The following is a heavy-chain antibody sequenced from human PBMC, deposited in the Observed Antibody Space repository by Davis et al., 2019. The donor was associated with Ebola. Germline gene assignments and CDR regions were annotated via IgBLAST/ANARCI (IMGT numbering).Heavy chain of an antibody. CDR2: IYHSGST. CDR3: ARRLRFLEWLFLSYFDY. J-gene: IGHJ4*02. CDR1: GGSISSSNW. D-gene: IGHD3-3*01. V-gene: IGHV4-4*02. Sequence: MPSETLSLTCAVSGGSISSSNWWSWVRQPPGKGLEWIGEIYHSGSTNYNPSLKSRVTISVDKSKNQFSLKLSSVTAADTAVYYCARRLRFLEWLFLSYFDYWGQGTLVTVSS.